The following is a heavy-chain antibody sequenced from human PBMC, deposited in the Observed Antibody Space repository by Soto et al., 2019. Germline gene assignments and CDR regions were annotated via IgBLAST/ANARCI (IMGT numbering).Heavy chain of an antibody. CDR1: RYTFTSYG. CDR3: ARVDSGWSFMGYYYGMDV. Sequence: ASVKVSCKASRYTFTSYGISWVRQAPGQGLEWMGWISAYNGNTNYAQKLQGRVTMTTDTSTSTAYMELRSLRSDDTAVYYCARVDSGWSFMGYYYGMDVWGQGTTVTVSS. D-gene: IGHD6-19*01. J-gene: IGHJ6*02. V-gene: IGHV1-18*01. CDR2: ISAYNGNT.